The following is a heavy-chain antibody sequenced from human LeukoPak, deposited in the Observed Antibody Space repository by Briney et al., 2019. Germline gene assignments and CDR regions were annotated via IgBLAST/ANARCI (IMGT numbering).Heavy chain of an antibody. Sequence: SETLSLTCAVYGGSFSGYYWSWIRQPPGRGLEWIGEINHSGSTNYNPSLKSRVTISVDTSKNQFSLKLSSVTAADTAVYYCARGKAAAGNSLWFDPWGQGTLVTVSS. CDR1: GGSFSGYY. J-gene: IGHJ5*02. D-gene: IGHD6-13*01. CDR3: ARGKAAAGNSLWFDP. V-gene: IGHV4-34*01. CDR2: INHSGST.